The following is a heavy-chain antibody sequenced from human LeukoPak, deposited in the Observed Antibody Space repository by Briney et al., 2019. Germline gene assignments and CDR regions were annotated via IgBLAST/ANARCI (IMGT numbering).Heavy chain of an antibody. CDR2: IIPIFGTA. Sequence: SVKVSCKASGCTFSRYAISWVRQAPGQGLEWMGGIIPIFGTANYPQKFQGRVTITADESASTAYMELSSLRSEDTAVYFCARGGSSWYPVPDYYYYFLDVGGKGTSVSIST. J-gene: IGHJ6*04. CDR1: GCTFSRYA. CDR3: ARGGSSWYPVPDYYYYFLDV. V-gene: IGHV1-69*13. D-gene: IGHD6-13*01.